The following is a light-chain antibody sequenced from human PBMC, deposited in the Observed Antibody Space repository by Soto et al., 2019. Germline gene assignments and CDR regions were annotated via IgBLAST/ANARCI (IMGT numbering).Light chain of an antibody. CDR2: AAS. Sequence: DIQMTQSPSSLSASVGDRVTITCQASQSISNYLNWYQQKPGKAPKLLMYAASSLQSGVPSRFSGSGSGTDFTLTISSLQPEDFATYYCQQGYSTPRTFGQGTKVEIK. CDR3: QQGYSTPRT. V-gene: IGKV1-39*01. CDR1: QSISNY. J-gene: IGKJ1*01.